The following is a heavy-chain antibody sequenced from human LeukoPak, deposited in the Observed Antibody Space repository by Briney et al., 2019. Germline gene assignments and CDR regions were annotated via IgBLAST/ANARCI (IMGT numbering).Heavy chain of an antibody. D-gene: IGHD1-14*01. CDR3: AKERMHNHGWFSP. CDR1: GFTFSSHG. V-gene: IGHV3-23*01. Sequence: PGGSLRLSCAASGFTFSSHGMHWVRQAPGRGLEWVSSIGGNSGFQTYYAESVKGRFTISRDNSRDTLYLQMDSLRAEDTAVYYCAKERMHNHGWFSPWGQGTLVTVSS. CDR2: IGGNSGFQT. J-gene: IGHJ5*02.